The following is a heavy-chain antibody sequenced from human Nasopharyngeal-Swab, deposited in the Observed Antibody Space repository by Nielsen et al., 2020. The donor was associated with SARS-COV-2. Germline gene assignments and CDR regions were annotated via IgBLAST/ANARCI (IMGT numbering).Heavy chain of an antibody. CDR1: GYTFTSYY. V-gene: IGHV1-46*01. J-gene: IGHJ4*02. CDR3: ARDRRVIAVAGTGLDY. Sequence: ASVKVSCKASGYTFTSYYMHWVRQAPGQGLEWMGIINPSGGSTSYAQKFQGRVTMTRDTSISTAYMELSRLRSDDTAVYYCARDRRVIAVAGTGLDYWGQGTLVTVSS. CDR2: INPSGGST. D-gene: IGHD6-19*01.